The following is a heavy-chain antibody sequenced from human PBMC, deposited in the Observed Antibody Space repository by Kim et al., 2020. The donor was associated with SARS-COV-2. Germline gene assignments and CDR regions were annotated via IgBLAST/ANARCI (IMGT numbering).Heavy chain of an antibody. J-gene: IGHJ6*02. CDR2: IKSKTDGGTT. D-gene: IGHD5-18*01. CDR1: GFTFSNAW. V-gene: IGHV3-15*01. Sequence: GGSLRLSCAASGFTFSNAWMSWVRQAPGKGLEWVGRIKSKTDGGTTDYAAPVKGRFTISRDDSKNTLYLQMNSLKTEDTAVYYCTSVRGYSYDEYYGMDVWGQGTTVTVSS. CDR3: TSVRGYSYDEYYGMDV.